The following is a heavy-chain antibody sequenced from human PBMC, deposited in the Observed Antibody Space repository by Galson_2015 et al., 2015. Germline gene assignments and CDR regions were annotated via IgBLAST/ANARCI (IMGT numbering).Heavy chain of an antibody. Sequence: SVKVSCKASGYTFTSYAMHWVRQAPGQRLEWMGWINAGNGNTKYSQKFQGRVTITRDTSASTAYMELSSLRSDDTAVYYCARAPKTDYDFWSGYYSSWFDPWGQGTLVTVSS. CDR3: ARAPKTDYDFWSGYYSSWFDP. J-gene: IGHJ5*02. CDR1: GYTFTSYA. V-gene: IGHV1-3*01. CDR2: INAGNGNT. D-gene: IGHD3-3*01.